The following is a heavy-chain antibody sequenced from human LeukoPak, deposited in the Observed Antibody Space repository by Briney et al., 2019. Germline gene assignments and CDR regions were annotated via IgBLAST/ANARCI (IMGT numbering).Heavy chain of an antibody. CDR2: ISDSGAST. CDR1: GFTFSSYA. V-gene: IGHV3-23*01. Sequence: GGSLRLSCAASGFTFSSYAMSWVRQAPGKGLEWLSDISDSGASTYSAESVKGRFTISRDNSKNTLYLQMNSLRADDTAVYYCAKERRSFTTGLFDFWGQGTLVAVSS. CDR3: AKERRSFTTGLFDF. D-gene: IGHD4-17*01. J-gene: IGHJ4*02.